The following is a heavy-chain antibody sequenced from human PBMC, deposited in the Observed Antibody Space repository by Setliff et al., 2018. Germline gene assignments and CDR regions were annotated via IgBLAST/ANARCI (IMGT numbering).Heavy chain of an antibody. D-gene: IGHD1-26*01. J-gene: IGHJ3*02. CDR3: ARGGDSGSYFLANHDAFDI. CDR1: GGSISSSSYY. Sequence: PSETLSLTCAVSGGSISSSSYYWGWIRQPTGKGLEWIGSIHYSGSTYYNPSLKSRVTILIDTSKNQFSLKLSSVTAADTALYYCARGGDSGSYFLANHDAFDIWGQGTMATVSS. CDR2: IHYSGST. V-gene: IGHV4-39*07.